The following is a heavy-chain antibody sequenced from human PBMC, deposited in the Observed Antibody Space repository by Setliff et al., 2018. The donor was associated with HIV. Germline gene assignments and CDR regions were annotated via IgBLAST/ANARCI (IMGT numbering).Heavy chain of an antibody. CDR1: GGSISSYY. CDR3: ARHSPSDY. V-gene: IGHV4-59*08. CDR2: IYGSGST. J-gene: IGHJ4*02. Sequence: PSETLSLTCSVSGGSISSYYWSWIRQPPGKGLEWIGYIYGSGSTGYNPALTSRVTISVDTSKNQFSLKLSSVTAADTAVYYCARHSPSDYWGQGTLVTVSS.